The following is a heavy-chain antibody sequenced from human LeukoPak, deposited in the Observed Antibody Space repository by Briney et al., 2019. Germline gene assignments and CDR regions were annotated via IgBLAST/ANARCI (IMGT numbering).Heavy chain of an antibody. CDR3: ARAPWVAVAGTGYYYYYMDV. J-gene: IGHJ6*03. V-gene: IGHV1-18*01. CDR2: ISAYNGNT. CDR1: GYTFTSYG. D-gene: IGHD6-19*01. Sequence: ASVKVSCKASGYTFTSYGISWVRQAPGQGLEWMGWISAYNGNTNYAQKLQGRVTMTTDTSTSTAYMELRSLRSDVTAVYYCARAPWVAVAGTGYYYYYMDVWGKGTTVTISS.